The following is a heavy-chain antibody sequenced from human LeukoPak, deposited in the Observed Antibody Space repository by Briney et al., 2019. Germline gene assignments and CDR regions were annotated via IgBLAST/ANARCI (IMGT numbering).Heavy chain of an antibody. Sequence: GGSLRLSCAASGFTVSSNYMSWVRQAPGKGLEWVSVIYSGGSTYYADSVKGRFTISRDNSKNTLYLQMNSLRAEDTAVYYCAKDRCSSTSCYMGYWGQGTLVTVSS. V-gene: IGHV3-53*01. CDR3: AKDRCSSTSCYMGY. CDR2: IYSGGST. CDR1: GFTVSSNY. D-gene: IGHD2-2*01. J-gene: IGHJ4*02.